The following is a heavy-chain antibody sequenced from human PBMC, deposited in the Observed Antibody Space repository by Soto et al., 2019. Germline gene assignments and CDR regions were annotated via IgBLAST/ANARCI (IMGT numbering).Heavy chain of an antibody. CDR2: INAGNGNT. V-gene: IGHV1-3*01. CDR1: GYTFTSYA. D-gene: IGHD6-19*01. CDR3: ARHLGSSGWSPYSRFDP. J-gene: IGHJ5*02. Sequence: ASVKVSCKASGYTFTSYAMHWVRQAPGQRLEWMGWINAGNGNTKYSQKFQGRVTITRDTSASTAYMELSSLRSEDTAMYYCARHLGSSGWSPYSRFDPWGQGTLVTVSS.